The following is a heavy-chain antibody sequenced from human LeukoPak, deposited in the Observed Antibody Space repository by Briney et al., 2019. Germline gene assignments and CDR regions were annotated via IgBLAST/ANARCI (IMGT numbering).Heavy chain of an antibody. D-gene: IGHD3-3*01. Sequence: GGSLRLSCAASGFTVSSNYMSWVRQAPGKGLEWVSVIYSGGSTYYADSVKGRFTISRDNSKNTLYLQMNSLRAEDTAVYYCARSLEWLPFDYWGQGTLVTVSS. V-gene: IGHV3-53*01. CDR2: IYSGGST. J-gene: IGHJ4*02. CDR1: GFTVSSNY. CDR3: ARSLEWLPFDY.